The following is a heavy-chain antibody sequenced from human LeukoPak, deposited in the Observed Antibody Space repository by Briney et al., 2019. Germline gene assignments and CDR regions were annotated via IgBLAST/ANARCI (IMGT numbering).Heavy chain of an antibody. V-gene: IGHV3-7*01. D-gene: IGHD3-16*01. J-gene: IGHJ3*02. CDR1: GFTFSSYW. CDR3: ARAAYPGDPDAFDI. Sequence: PGGSLRLSCAASGFTFSSYWMSWVRQAPGKGLEWVANIKQDGSEKYYADSVKGRFTISRDNAKNSLYLQMNSLRAEDTAVYYCARAAYPGDPDAFDIWGQGTMVTVSS. CDR2: IKQDGSEK.